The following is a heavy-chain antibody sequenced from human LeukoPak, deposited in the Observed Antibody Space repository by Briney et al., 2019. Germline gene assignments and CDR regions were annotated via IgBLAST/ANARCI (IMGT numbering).Heavy chain of an antibody. V-gene: IGHV3-7*05. D-gene: IGHD3-10*01. J-gene: IGHJ3*02. CDR3: ARARDYGSGRANAFDI. CDR1: GFTFSSYW. Sequence: GGSLRLSCAASGFTFSSYWMSWVRQAPGKGLEWVANIKRDGSEKYYVDSVKGRLTISRDNAENSLYLQMNSLRAEDTAVYYCARARDYGSGRANAFDIWGQGTMVTVSS. CDR2: IKRDGSEK.